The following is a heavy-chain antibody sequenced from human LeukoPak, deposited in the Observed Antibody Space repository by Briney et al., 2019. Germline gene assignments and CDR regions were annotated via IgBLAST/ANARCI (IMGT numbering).Heavy chain of an antibody. J-gene: IGHJ5*02. D-gene: IGHD3-22*01. Sequence: SETLSLTCTVSGGSISSYYWSWIRQPPGKGLEWIGYIYTSGSTNYNPSLKSRVTISVDTSKNQFSLKLSSVTAADTAVYYCARLSYYDIWFDPWGQGTLVAVS. CDR1: GGSISSYY. V-gene: IGHV4-4*09. CDR3: ARLSYYDIWFDP. CDR2: IYTSGST.